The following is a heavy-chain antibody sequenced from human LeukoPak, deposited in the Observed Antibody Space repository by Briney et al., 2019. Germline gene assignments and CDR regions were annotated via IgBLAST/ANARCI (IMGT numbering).Heavy chain of an antibody. CDR2: INPNSGGT. J-gene: IGHJ4*02. V-gene: IGHV1-2*06. Sequence: ASVKVSCKASGYTFTGYYMHLVRQAPGQGLEWMGRINPNSGGTNYAQKFQGRVTMTRYTSISTAYMELSRLRSDDTAVYYCARDDSSGWTPLCYWGQGTLVTVSS. CDR1: GYTFTGYY. D-gene: IGHD6-19*01. CDR3: ARDDSSGWTPLCY.